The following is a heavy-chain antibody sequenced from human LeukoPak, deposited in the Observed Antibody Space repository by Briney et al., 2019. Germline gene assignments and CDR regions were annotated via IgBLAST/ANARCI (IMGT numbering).Heavy chain of an antibody. CDR2: ISAYNGNT. V-gene: IGHV1-18*01. CDR3: ARDSGSSFDY. Sequence: ASVKVSCKASGYTFTSYGISWVRQAPGQGLEWMGCISAYNGNTNYAQKLQGRVNMTTETSTSTGYMELRSLRSDDTAVYYCARDSGSSFDYWGQGNLVTVSS. CDR1: GYTFTSYG. J-gene: IGHJ4*02. D-gene: IGHD1-26*01.